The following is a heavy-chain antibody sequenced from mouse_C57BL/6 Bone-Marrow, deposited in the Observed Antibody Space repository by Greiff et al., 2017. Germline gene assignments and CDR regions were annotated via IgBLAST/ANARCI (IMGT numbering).Heavy chain of an antibody. Sequence: VQLQQSGAELARPGASVKLSCKASGYTFTSYGISWVKLRTGQGLEWIGEIYPRSGNTYYNEKFKGKATLTADKSSSTAYMELRSLTSEDSAVYFCARPYYYGSSYDYFDYWGQGTTLTVSS. V-gene: IGHV1-81*01. CDR2: IYPRSGNT. CDR1: GYTFTSYG. CDR3: ARPYYYGSSYDYFDY. J-gene: IGHJ2*01. D-gene: IGHD1-1*01.